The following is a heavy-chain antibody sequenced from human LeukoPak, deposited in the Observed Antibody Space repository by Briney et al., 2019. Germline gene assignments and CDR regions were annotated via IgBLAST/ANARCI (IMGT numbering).Heavy chain of an antibody. CDR2: IYYSGNT. CDR3: ARGYSSSWYDYYYGMDV. V-gene: IGHV4-39*07. CDR1: GGSISGSSYF. Sequence: PSETLSLTCAVSGGSISGSSYFWGWIRPPPGKGLEWFGSIYYSGNTYYNPSLKSRVTISVDTSKNQFSQKLSSVTAADTAVYYCARGYSSSWYDYYYGMDVWGQGTTVTVSS. J-gene: IGHJ6*02. D-gene: IGHD6-13*01.